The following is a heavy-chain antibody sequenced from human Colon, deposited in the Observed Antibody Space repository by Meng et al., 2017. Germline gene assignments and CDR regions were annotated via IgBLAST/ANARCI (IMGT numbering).Heavy chain of an antibody. CDR3: GRNGAYSIDP. Sequence: QGQLQGSGPGLVKPSGHLSLTCAVSGASISMTYWWSWVRQPPGKGLEWIGEVHHSGGTNYNPSLKSRVTISVDESNNQYSLSLTSVTAADTAIYYCGRNGAYSIDPWGRGTLVTVSS. V-gene: IGHV4-4*02. D-gene: IGHD2-15*01. J-gene: IGHJ5*02. CDR1: GASISMTYW. CDR2: VHHSGGT.